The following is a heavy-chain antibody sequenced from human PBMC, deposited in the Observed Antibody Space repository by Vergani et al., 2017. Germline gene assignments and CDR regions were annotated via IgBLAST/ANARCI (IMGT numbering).Heavy chain of an antibody. CDR3: AHSSGYHNDAFGI. D-gene: IGHD3-22*01. CDR1: GFTFSSYW. J-gene: IGHJ3*02. CDR2: IYSGGST. V-gene: IGHV3-66*01. Sequence: EVQLVESGGGLVQPGGSLRLSCAASGFTFSSYWMHWVRQAPGKGLEWVSVIYSGGSTYYADSVKGRFTISRDNSKNTLYLQMNSLRAEDTAVYYCAHSSGYHNDAFGIWGQGTMVTVSS.